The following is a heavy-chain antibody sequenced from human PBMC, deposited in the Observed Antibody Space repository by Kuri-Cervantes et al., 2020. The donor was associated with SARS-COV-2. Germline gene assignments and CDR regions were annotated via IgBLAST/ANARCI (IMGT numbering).Heavy chain of an antibody. CDR3: VRVKGIVLIDWFDP. CDR2: INHSGST. Sequence: SETLSLTCAVYGGSFSGYYWGWISQPPGKGLEWIGEINHSGSTNYNPSLKSRVTISVDTSKNQFSLKLSSVTAADTALYYCVRVKGIVLIDWFDPWGQGTLVTVSS. V-gene: IGHV4-34*01. J-gene: IGHJ5*02. CDR1: GGSFSGYY. D-gene: IGHD2-8*01.